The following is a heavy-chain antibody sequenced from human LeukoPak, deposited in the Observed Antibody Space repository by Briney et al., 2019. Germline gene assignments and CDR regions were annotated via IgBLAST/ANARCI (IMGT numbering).Heavy chain of an antibody. J-gene: IGHJ4*02. CDR3: ARGIAAAAKQGGFDF. D-gene: IGHD6-13*01. CDR2: IYTTGST. CDR1: VDSISSYY. V-gene: IGHV4-4*07. Sequence: PSETLSLTCSVSVDSISSYYWSWIRQPAGKGLEWIGRIYTTGSTNYNPPLKSRVTMSVDTSKNQFSLKLSSVTAADTAVYYCARGIAAAAKQGGFDFWGQGTLVTVSS.